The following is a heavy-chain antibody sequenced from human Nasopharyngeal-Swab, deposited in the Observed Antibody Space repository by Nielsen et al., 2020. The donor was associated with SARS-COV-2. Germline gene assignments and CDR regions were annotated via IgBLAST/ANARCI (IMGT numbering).Heavy chain of an antibody. Sequence: ASVKVSCKASGYTFNNYSMHWVRQAPGQRLEWMGWIIAGTGSTKYSQKFQGRVTITRDTSASTAYMDLSSLRSEDTAVYYCASGRVVPAAMPNYWGQGTLGKVSS. D-gene: IGHD2-2*01. CDR2: IIAGTGST. J-gene: IGHJ4*02. CDR3: ASGRVVPAAMPNY. CDR1: GYTFNNYS. V-gene: IGHV1-3*01.